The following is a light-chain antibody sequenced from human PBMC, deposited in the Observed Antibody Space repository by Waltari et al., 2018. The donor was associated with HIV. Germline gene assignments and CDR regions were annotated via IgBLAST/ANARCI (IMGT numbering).Light chain of an antibody. CDR2: ATS. Sequence: EILVTQSPVTQSVSPGERVPLTCRTSQSVGFNLAWYQQKVGQAPRLVIFATSTRAAGLPARFSGSGSGTEFTLTISSLQSEDFAVYYCQQYGNWPLTFGGGTKVEIQ. CDR3: QQYGNWPLT. V-gene: IGKV3-15*01. J-gene: IGKJ4*01. CDR1: QSVGFN.